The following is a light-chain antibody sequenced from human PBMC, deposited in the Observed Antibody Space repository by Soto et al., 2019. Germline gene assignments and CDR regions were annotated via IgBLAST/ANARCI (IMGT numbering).Light chain of an antibody. CDR2: ATS. CDR3: LHDYNYPRT. J-gene: IGKJ1*01. CDR1: QSIEDD. Sequence: IQMTQSPCSLSASVGDRVTITCRASQSIEDDLGWYQQKPGKAPKLLIYATSSLQSGVPSRFSGSGSGTDFSLSIRSLQPEDSATYYCLHDYNYPRTFGQGTKVDIK. V-gene: IGKV1-6*01.